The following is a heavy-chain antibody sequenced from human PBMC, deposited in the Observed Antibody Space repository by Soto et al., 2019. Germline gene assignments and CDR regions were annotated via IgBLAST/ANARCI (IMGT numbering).Heavy chain of an antibody. J-gene: IGHJ6*02. V-gene: IGHV3-21*01. CDR2: ISSSSSYI. D-gene: IGHD3-10*01. CDR3: AREPNRRFFYYCGMDV. CDR1: GFTFSSYS. Sequence: EVQLVESGGGLVKPGGSLRLSCAASGFTFSSYSMNWVRQAPGKGLEWVSSISSSSSYIYYADSVKGRFTISRDNAKNSLYLQMNSLRAEDTAVYYCAREPNRRFFYYCGMDVWGQGTTVTVSS.